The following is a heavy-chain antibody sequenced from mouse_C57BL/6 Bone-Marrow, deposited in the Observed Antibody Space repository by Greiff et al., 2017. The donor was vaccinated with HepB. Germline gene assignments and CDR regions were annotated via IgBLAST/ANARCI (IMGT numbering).Heavy chain of an antibody. V-gene: IGHV1-42*01. D-gene: IGHD2-4*01. CDR3: ARSYDSHYAMDY. J-gene: IGHJ4*01. CDR2: INPSTGGT. CDR1: GYSFTGYY. Sequence: EVQLQQSGPELVKPGASVKISCKASGYSFTGYYMNWVKQSPEKSLEWIGEINPSTGGTTYNQKFKAKATLTVDKSSSTAYMQLKSLTSEDSAVYYCARSYDSHYAMDYWGQGTSVTVSS.